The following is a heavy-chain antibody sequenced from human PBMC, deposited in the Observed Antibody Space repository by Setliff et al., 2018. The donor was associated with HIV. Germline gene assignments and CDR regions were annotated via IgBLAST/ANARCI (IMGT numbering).Heavy chain of an antibody. CDR3: ARAGRRTGHSYTWFDP. CDR2: IHYSGTS. D-gene: IGHD3-16*01. V-gene: IGHV4-59*11. Sequence: SETLSLTCTVSGDLINNHNWNWIRQSPEKGLEWLGNIHYSGTSNYNSSLKSRIVISLDTSKKQFSLKLNSVTAADTAVYYCARAGRRTGHSYTWFDPWGQGTLVTVSS. CDR1: GDLINNHN. J-gene: IGHJ5*02.